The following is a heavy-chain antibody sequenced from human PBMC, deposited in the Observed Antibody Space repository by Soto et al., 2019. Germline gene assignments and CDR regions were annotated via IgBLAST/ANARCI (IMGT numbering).Heavy chain of an antibody. CDR3: ARVDSGGYAYFDY. CDR2: IYYSGST. D-gene: IGHD5-12*01. V-gene: IGHV4-31*03. CDR1: GGSITRGGYY. Sequence: QVQLQESGPRLVKPSQTLSLTCTVSGGSITRGGYYWTWIRQHPGKGLEWIVYIYYSGSTYYNPSLKSRLTMSVDTSKNQFSLKLSSVTVADTAVYYCARVDSGGYAYFDYWGQGTLVTVSS. J-gene: IGHJ4*02.